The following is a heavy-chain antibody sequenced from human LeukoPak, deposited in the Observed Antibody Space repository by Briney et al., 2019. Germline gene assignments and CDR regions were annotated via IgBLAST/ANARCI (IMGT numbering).Heavy chain of an antibody. Sequence: ASVKVSCKASGYTFTSYGISWVRQAPGQGLEWMGWISAYNGNTNYAQKLQGRVTMTTDTSTSTAYMELRSLRSDDTAVYCCARYYDYVWGSYRSFDYWGQGTLVTVSS. J-gene: IGHJ4*02. CDR1: GYTFTSYG. CDR3: ARYYDYVWGSYRSFDY. D-gene: IGHD3-16*02. CDR2: ISAYNGNT. V-gene: IGHV1-18*01.